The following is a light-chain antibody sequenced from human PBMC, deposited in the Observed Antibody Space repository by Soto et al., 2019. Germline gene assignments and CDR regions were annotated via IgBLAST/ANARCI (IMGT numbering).Light chain of an antibody. CDR1: MRDVGAYNL. CDR3: SAYTSRSTLV. Sequence: QSALTQPASVSGSAGQSITISCSGTMRDVGAYNLVSWYQQHPGTAPKLIIDEVRNRPSGISSRFSGSRSGNTASLTISGLQSEDEGEYYCSAYTSRSTLVFGGGTKVTVL. J-gene: IGLJ3*02. V-gene: IGLV2-14*01. CDR2: EVR.